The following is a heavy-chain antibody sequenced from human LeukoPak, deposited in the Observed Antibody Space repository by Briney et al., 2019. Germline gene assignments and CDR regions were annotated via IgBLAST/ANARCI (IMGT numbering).Heavy chain of an antibody. CDR3: ARRGLGYCSSTSCYDVVDY. CDR1: GYTFTGYY. J-gene: IGHJ4*02. V-gene: IGHV1-2*02. D-gene: IGHD2-2*01. CDR2: INPNSGGT. Sequence: GASVKVSCRASGYTFTGYYMHWVRQAPGQGLEWMGWINPNSGGTNYAQKFQGRVTMTRDTSISTAYMELSRLRSDDTAVYYCARRGLGYCSSTSCYDVVDYWGQGTLVTVSS.